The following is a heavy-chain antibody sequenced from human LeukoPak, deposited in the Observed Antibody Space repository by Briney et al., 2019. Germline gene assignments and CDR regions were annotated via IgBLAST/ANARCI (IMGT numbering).Heavy chain of an antibody. V-gene: IGHV3-53*01. D-gene: IGHD3-10*01. Sequence: PGGSLRLSCAASGFTVSSTYMSWVRQSPGKGLEWVSVVYKDGKMFYIDSVKGRFAISRDTSKNTVYLQMNNLRAEDTAVYYCAQSPGFGANLFDYWGQGTLVTVSS. CDR2: VYKDGKM. J-gene: IGHJ4*02. CDR1: GFTVSSTY. CDR3: AQSPGFGANLFDY.